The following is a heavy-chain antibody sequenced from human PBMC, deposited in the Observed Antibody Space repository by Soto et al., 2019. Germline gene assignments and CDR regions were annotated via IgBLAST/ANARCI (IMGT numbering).Heavy chain of an antibody. CDR3: AREEWFGVDY. V-gene: IGHV4-30-4*01. J-gene: IGHJ4*02. Sequence: SETLSLTSTVSGGSISSGDYYWSWIRQPPGKGLEWIGYIYYSGSTYYNPSLKSRVTISVDTSKNQFSLKLSSVTAADTAVYYCAREEWFGVDYWGQGTLVTVSS. D-gene: IGHD3-10*01. CDR1: GGSISSGDYY. CDR2: IYYSGST.